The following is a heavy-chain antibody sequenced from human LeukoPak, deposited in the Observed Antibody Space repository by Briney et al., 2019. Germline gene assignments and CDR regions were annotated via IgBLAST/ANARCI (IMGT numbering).Heavy chain of an antibody. D-gene: IGHD3-22*01. Sequence: GGSLRLSCAASGFTFSSYAMPWVRQAPGKGLEWVAVISYDGSNKYYADSVKGRFTISRDNSKNMLYLQMNSLRTEDTAVYYCARDWGYYYDSGGPNNYWGQGTLVTVSS. CDR2: ISYDGSNK. V-gene: IGHV3-30-3*01. J-gene: IGHJ4*02. CDR1: GFTFSSYA. CDR3: ARDWGYYYDSGGPNNY.